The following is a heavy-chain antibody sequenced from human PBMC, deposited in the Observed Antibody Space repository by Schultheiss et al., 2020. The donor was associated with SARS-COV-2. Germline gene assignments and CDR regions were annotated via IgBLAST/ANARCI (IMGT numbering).Heavy chain of an antibody. CDR3: AIQLDTSGYYYGMDV. CDR2: IIPIFGTA. CDR1: GGTFSSYA. V-gene: IGHV1-69*05. Sequence: SVKVSCKASGGTFSSYAISWVRQAPGQGFEWMGGIIPIFGTANYAQKFQGRVTMTRDTSTSTVYMELSSLRSEDTAVYYCAIQLDTSGYYYGMDVWGQGTTVTVSS. D-gene: IGHD1-1*01. J-gene: IGHJ6*02.